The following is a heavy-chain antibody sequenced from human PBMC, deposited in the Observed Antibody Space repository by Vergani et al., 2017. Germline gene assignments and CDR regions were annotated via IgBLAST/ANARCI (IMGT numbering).Heavy chain of an antibody. Sequence: EVQLVQSGAEVKKPGESLKISCKGSGYSFTSYWIGWVRQMPGKGLEWMGIIYPGDSDTRYSPSFQGQGTISADKSISTAYLQWSSLKASDTAMYYCARNRMVRGVMITRDNYYYYGMDVWGQGTTVTVSS. CDR1: GYSFTSYW. CDR2: IYPGDSDT. D-gene: IGHD3-10*01. CDR3: ARNRMVRGVMITRDNYYYYGMDV. J-gene: IGHJ6*02. V-gene: IGHV5-51*01.